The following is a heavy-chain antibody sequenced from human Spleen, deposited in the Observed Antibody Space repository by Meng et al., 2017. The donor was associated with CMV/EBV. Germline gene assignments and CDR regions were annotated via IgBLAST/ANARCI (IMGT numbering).Heavy chain of an antibody. CDR3: AKDTSSVAATPFDY. CDR2: ISWNGGNI. Sequence: GGSLRLSCTASGFTFDDYAMHWVRQTPGKGLEWVSGISWNGGNIGYGDSVKGRFTISRDNAKNSLYLQMNSLRAEDTALYYCAKDTSSVAATPFDYWGQGTLVTVSS. CDR1: GFTFDDYA. D-gene: IGHD6-19*01. J-gene: IGHJ4*02. V-gene: IGHV3-9*01.